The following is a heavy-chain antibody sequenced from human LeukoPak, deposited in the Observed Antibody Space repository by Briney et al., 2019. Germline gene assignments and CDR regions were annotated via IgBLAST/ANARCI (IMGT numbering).Heavy chain of an antibody. CDR1: GFTFSSYS. Sequence: GGSLRLSCAASGFTFSSYSMSWVRQAPGKGLEWVSSISSGSTYIYYADSMKGRFTISRDNAKNSLYLQMNTSRAEDTAVYYCARDRIYSGIYHDTFDIWGHGTMVTVSS. CDR2: ISSGSTYI. V-gene: IGHV3-21*01. CDR3: ARDRIYSGIYHDTFDI. D-gene: IGHD1-26*01. J-gene: IGHJ3*02.